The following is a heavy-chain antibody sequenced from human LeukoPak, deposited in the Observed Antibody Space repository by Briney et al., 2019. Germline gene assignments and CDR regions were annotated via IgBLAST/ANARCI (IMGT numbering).Heavy chain of an antibody. CDR2: IYYSGST. CDR1: GGSISSSSYY. Sequence: SETLSLTCTVSGGSISSSSYYWGWIRQHPGKGLEWIGYIYYSGSTYYNPSLKSRVTISVDTSKNQFSLKLSSVTAADTAVYYCARWVIRYSYGYGFDPWGQGTLVTVSS. J-gene: IGHJ5*02. D-gene: IGHD5-18*01. V-gene: IGHV4-31*03. CDR3: ARWVIRYSYGYGFDP.